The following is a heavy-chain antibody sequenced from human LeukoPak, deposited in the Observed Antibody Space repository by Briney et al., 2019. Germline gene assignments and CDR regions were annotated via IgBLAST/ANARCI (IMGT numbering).Heavy chain of an antibody. D-gene: IGHD5-12*01. V-gene: IGHV4-31*03. Sequence: SQTLSLTCTVSGGSISSGGYYWGWIRQLPGKGFEWTGFIYHSGTTFYNPSLRSRITISVDTSNNQFSLKASSMTAADTAVYYCARATDYTNWFDPWGQGTLVTVSS. J-gene: IGHJ5*02. CDR1: GGSISSGGYY. CDR3: ARATDYTNWFDP. CDR2: IYHSGTT.